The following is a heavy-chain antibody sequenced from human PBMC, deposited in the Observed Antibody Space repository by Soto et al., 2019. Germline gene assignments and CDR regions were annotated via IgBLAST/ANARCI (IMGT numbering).Heavy chain of an antibody. V-gene: IGHV1-69*01. J-gene: IGHJ6*02. CDR2: IIPIFGTA. Sequence: QVQLVQSGAEVKKPGSSVKVSCKASGGTFSSYAISWVRQAPGQGLEWMGGIIPIFGTANYAQKFQGRVTINADESTSTAYMELSSLRSEDTAVYYCARGCSSTSYRGVYYGMDVWGQGTTVTVSS. CDR3: ARGCSSTSYRGVYYGMDV. CDR1: GGTFSSYA. D-gene: IGHD2-2*01.